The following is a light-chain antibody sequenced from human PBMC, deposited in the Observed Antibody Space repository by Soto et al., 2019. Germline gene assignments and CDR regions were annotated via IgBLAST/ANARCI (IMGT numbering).Light chain of an antibody. CDR1: SSDVGAYNY. Sequence: QSALTQPASVSGSPGQSITISCTGTSSDVGAYNYVSWYQQHPGKVPKVMIFDVSSRPSGVSNRFSGSKSGNTAYLTISGLQTEDEADYYCSSYTTGRNVVFGGGTKLTVL. CDR2: DVS. V-gene: IGLV2-14*03. CDR3: SSYTTGRNVV. J-gene: IGLJ2*01.